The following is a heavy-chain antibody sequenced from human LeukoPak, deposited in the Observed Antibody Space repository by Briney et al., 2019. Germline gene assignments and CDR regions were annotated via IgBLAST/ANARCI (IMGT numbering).Heavy chain of an antibody. J-gene: IGHJ4*02. CDR3: AKGIAAAGRTHFDY. CDR2: ISGTGGST. V-gene: IGHV3-23*01. D-gene: IGHD6-13*01. Sequence: GGSLRLSCAASGFTFSTYAMSWVRQAPGKGLEWVSCISGTGGSTYYADSVKGRFTISRDNSKNTLYLQMNSLRAEDTAVYYCAKGIAAAGRTHFDYWGQGTLVTVSS. CDR1: GFTFSTYA.